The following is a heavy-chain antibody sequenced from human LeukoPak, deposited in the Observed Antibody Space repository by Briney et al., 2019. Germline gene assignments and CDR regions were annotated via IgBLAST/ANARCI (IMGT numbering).Heavy chain of an antibody. V-gene: IGHV4-39*01. CDR1: GGSISSSSYY. CDR3: ARYPTVTDRDYRYFDY. J-gene: IGHJ4*02. Sequence: PSETLTLTCTVSGGSISSSSYYWGWIRQPPGKGLEWIGSIYYSGSTYYNPSLKSRVTISVDTSKNQFSLKLSSVTAADTAVYYCARYPTVTDRDYRYFDYWGQGTLVTVSS. D-gene: IGHD4-17*01. CDR2: IYYSGST.